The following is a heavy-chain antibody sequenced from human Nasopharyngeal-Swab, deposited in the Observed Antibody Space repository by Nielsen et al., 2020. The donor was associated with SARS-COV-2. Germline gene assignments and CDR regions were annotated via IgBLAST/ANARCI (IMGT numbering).Heavy chain of an antibody. CDR3: ARPVGASNTNWFDP. V-gene: IGHV5-10-1*01. Sequence: VRQMPGKGLEWMGRIDPSDSYTNYSPSFQGHVTISADKSISTAYLQWSSLKASDTAMYYCARPVGASNTNWFDPWGQGTQVTVSS. J-gene: IGHJ5*02. D-gene: IGHD2-2*01. CDR2: IDPSDSYT.